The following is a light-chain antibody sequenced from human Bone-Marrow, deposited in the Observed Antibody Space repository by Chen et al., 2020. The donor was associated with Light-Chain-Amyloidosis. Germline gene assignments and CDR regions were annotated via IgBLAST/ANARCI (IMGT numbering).Light chain of an antibody. CDR1: SGHSSYA. Sequence: QLVLTQSPSASASLGASVKLTCTLSSGHSSYAIAWHQQQPEKGPRYLVKLNSDGSHSKGDGIPDRFSGSSSGAERYLTISSLQSEDEADYYCQTWGTGEVFGGGTKLTVL. J-gene: IGLJ3*02. CDR2: LNSDGSH. V-gene: IGLV4-69*01. CDR3: QTWGTGEV.